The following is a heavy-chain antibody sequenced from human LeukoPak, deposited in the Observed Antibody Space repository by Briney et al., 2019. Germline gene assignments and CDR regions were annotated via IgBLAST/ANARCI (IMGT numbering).Heavy chain of an antibody. Sequence: SETLSLTCAVYGGSFSGYYWSWIRQPPGKGLEWIGEINHSGSTNYNPSLKSRVTISVDTSKNQFSLKLSSVTAADTAVYYCARGSRYYDYVWGSYRGTFDYWGQGTLVTVSS. CDR3: ARGSRYYDYVWGSYRGTFDY. V-gene: IGHV4-34*01. CDR1: GGSFSGYY. D-gene: IGHD3-16*02. J-gene: IGHJ4*02. CDR2: INHSGST.